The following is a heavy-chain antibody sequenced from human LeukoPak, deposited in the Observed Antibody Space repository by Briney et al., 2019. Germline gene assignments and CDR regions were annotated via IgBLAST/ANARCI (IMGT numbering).Heavy chain of an antibody. CDR1: GGSISPYY. D-gene: IGHD2-2*01. CDR2: IYYSGNT. Sequence: SETLSLTCTVSGGSISPYYWSWIRQPPGKGLEWLGYIYYSGNTDYNPSLKSRVAISVDTSKNQFSLKLSSVTAADTAVYYCARSPDLGVPAVWFDPWGQGTLVTVSS. V-gene: IGHV4-59*01. J-gene: IGHJ5*02. CDR3: ARSPDLGVPAVWFDP.